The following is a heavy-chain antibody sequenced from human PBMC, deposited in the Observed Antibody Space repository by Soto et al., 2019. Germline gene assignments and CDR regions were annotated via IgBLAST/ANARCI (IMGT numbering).Heavy chain of an antibody. CDR3: AKVSGYSSSWDDITEYFQH. Sequence: GGSLRLSCAASGFTFSSYAMSWVRQAPGKGLEWVSAISGSGGSTYYADSVKGRFTISRDNSKNTLYLQMNSLRAEDTAVYYCAKVSGYSSSWDDITEYFQHWGQGTLVTVSS. CDR1: GFTFSSYA. J-gene: IGHJ1*01. V-gene: IGHV3-23*01. CDR2: ISGSGGST. D-gene: IGHD6-13*01.